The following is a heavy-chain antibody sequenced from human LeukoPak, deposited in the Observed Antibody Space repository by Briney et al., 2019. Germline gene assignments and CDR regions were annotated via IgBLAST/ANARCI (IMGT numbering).Heavy chain of an antibody. D-gene: IGHD3-16*01. Sequence: SGTLSLTCTVSGASISPYYWNWIRQPAGKGLEWIGRLYPSGSSDYNPSLKSRVSISVGTSNNQFSLRVTSVTAADTAVYYCANSPPGDYGVGNWGQGILVTVSS. CDR3: ANSPPGDYGVGN. J-gene: IGHJ4*02. CDR2: LYPSGSS. CDR1: GASISPYY. V-gene: IGHV4-4*07.